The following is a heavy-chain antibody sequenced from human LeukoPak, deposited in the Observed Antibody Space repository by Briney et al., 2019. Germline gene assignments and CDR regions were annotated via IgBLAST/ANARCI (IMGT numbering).Heavy chain of an antibody. CDR1: GGSISSGDYY. V-gene: IGHV4-30-4*01. CDR3: AREGSNRWPNDAFDI. CDR2: IYYSGST. Sequence: SQTLSLTCTVSGGSISSGDYYWSWIRQPPGKGLEWIGYIYYSGSTYYNPSLKSRVTISVDTSKNQFSLKLSSVTAADTAVYYCAREGSNRWPNDAFDIWGQGTMVTVSS. D-gene: IGHD2/OR15-2a*01. J-gene: IGHJ3*02.